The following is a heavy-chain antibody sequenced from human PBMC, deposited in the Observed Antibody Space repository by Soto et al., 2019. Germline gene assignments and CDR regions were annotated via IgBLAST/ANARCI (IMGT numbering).Heavy chain of an antibody. CDR1: EFTFRSYG. Sequence: GGSLRLSCAASEFTFRSYGMHWVRQAPGKGLEWVAVISYDGSDQYYADSVKGRFTISRDNSKNTLYLQMHSLRAEDTALYYCAKGSPSLGYCSSGSCFPDYGMDVWGQGTTVTVSS. V-gene: IGHV3-30*18. D-gene: IGHD2-15*01. CDR3: AKGSPSLGYCSSGSCFPDYGMDV. CDR2: ISYDGSDQ. J-gene: IGHJ6*02.